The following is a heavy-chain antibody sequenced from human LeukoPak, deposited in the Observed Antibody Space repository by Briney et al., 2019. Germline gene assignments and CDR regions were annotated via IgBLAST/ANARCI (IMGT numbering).Heavy chain of an antibody. CDR3: VKAPSSIAAAGRFDY. D-gene: IGHD6-13*01. CDR2: ISSNGGST. V-gene: IGHV3-64D*06. CDR1: GFTFSSYA. Sequence: PWGSLRLSCSASGFTFSSYAMHWVRQAPGKGLEYVSAISSNGGSTYYADSVKGRFTISRDNSKNTLYLQMSSLRAEDTAVYYCVKAPSSIAAAGRFDYWGQGTLVTVSS. J-gene: IGHJ4*02.